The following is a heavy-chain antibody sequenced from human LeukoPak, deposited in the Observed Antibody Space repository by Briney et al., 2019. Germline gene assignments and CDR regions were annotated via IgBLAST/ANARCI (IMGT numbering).Heavy chain of an antibody. Sequence: PSQTLSLTCTVSGGSISSSSYFWGWIRQPPGKGLEWIGSIYYSGSTYYNPSLKSRVTISVDTSKNQFSLKLNSVTAADTAVYYCARGRYDYVWGSYRSQRGSFWFDPWGQGTLVTVSS. V-gene: IGHV4-39*01. J-gene: IGHJ5*02. CDR1: GGSISSSSYF. CDR3: ARGRYDYVWGSYRSQRGSFWFDP. D-gene: IGHD3-16*02. CDR2: IYYSGST.